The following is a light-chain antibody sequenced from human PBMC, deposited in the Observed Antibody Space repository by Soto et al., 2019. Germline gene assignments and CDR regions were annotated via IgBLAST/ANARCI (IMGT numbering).Light chain of an antibody. J-gene: IGLJ2*01. Sequence: QSVLTQPASVSGSPGQSITISCTGTSSDVGSYNLVSWYQQHPGKAPKLMIYEGSKRPSGVSNRFPGSKSGNTASLTISGLKAEDEADYYCCSYAGSSPVVFGGGTKLTVL. CDR2: EGS. CDR1: SSDVGSYNL. V-gene: IGLV2-23*01. CDR3: CSYAGSSPVV.